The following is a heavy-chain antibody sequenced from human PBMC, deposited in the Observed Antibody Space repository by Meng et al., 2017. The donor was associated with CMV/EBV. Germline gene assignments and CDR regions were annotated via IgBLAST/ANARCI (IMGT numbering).Heavy chain of an antibody. CDR1: GGTFSSYA. V-gene: IGHV1-69*10. D-gene: IGHD2-2*02. CDR3: AGRYCSSTSCYTHGYGAFDI. CDR2: IIPILGIA. Sequence: SVKVSCKASGGTFSSYAISWVRQAPGQGLEWMGGIIPILGIANYAQKFQGRVTITADKPTSTTYMELGSLRSEDTAVYYCAGRYCSSTSCYTHGYGAFDIWGQGTMVTVSS. J-gene: IGHJ3*02.